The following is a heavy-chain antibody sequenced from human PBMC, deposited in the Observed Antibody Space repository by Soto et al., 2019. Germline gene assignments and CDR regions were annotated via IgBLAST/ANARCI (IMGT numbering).Heavy chain of an antibody. CDR3: ARGWGYFDSSGFPYLYAMDV. Sequence: WGSLRLSCAASGFTFITYWMSWVRQAPGKGLEWVANIKEDGSEKYYVDSVEGRFTISRDNAKNSLYLQMTSLRAEDTALYYCARGWGYFDSSGFPYLYAMDVWGQGTTVTVSS. V-gene: IGHV3-7*01. D-gene: IGHD3-22*01. CDR1: GFTFITYW. CDR2: IKEDGSEK. J-gene: IGHJ6*02.